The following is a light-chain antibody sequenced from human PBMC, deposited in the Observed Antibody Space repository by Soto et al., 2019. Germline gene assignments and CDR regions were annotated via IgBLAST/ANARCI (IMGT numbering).Light chain of an antibody. V-gene: IGKV1-39*01. Sequence: DIPMTQSPSSLSASVGDRVSITCRASQSIGTYLNWYQHKPGKAPKLLIYAASSLQSGVPSRFSGSGSGTDFILTISSLQPEDFATYYCQQSYSTPPAFGQGTKLEIK. CDR2: AAS. J-gene: IGKJ2*01. CDR1: QSIGTY. CDR3: QQSYSTPPA.